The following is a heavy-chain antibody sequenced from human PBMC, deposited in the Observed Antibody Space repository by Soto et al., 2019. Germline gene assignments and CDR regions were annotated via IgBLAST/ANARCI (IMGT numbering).Heavy chain of an antibody. V-gene: IGHV3-30*18. CDR2: ISYDGSNK. CDR1: GFIFSSYG. Sequence: GGSLRLSCAASGFIFSSYGMHWVRQAPGKGLEWVAVISYDGSNKYYADSVKGRFTISRDNSKNTLYLQMNSLRAEDTAVYYCAKDSFTSSSQWLVQVDYWGQGTLVTVSS. D-gene: IGHD6-19*01. J-gene: IGHJ4*02. CDR3: AKDSFTSSSQWLVQVDY.